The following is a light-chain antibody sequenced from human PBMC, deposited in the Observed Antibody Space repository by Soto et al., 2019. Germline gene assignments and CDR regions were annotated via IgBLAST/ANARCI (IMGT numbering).Light chain of an antibody. CDR3: TSYTSSSTLYV. V-gene: IGLV2-14*01. CDR2: DVR. Sequence: QSALTQPASVSGSPGQSITISCIGTSSDVGGYNLVPGYQQHPGKAPKLLIYDVRNRASGASNRFSGSKSGNTASLTISGLQAEDEADYYCTSYTSSSTLYVFGTGTKLTVL. J-gene: IGLJ1*01. CDR1: SSDVGGYNL.